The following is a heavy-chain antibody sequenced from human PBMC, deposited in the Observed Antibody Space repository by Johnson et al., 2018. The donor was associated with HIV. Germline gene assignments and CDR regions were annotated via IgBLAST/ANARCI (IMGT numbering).Heavy chain of an antibody. CDR2: ISYDGSNK. CDR3: AKSLGQQLVVVDAFDI. V-gene: IGHV3-30-3*02. D-gene: IGHD6-13*01. J-gene: IGHJ3*02. Sequence: QVQLVESGGGVVQPGRSLRLSCAASDFTFTNNAIHWVRQAPGKGLEWVAVISYDGSNKYYADSVKGRFTISRDNSKNTLYLQMNSLRAEDTAVYYCAKSLGQQLVVVDAFDITGQGTMVTVSS. CDR1: DFTFTNNA.